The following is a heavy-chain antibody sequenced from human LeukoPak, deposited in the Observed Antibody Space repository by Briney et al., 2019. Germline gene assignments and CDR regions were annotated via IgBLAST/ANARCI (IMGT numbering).Heavy chain of an antibody. CDR3: ARCTTGRTFGSLREIKRSREIDY. Sequence: PGGSLRLSCAASGFTFSNAWMSWVRQAPGKGLEWVSSISSSNIYYADSVKGRFTISRDNAKNSLYLQMNSLRVEDTAVYYCARCTTGRTFGSLREIKRSREIDYWGQGTLVTVSS. V-gene: IGHV3-69-1*01. D-gene: IGHD1-1*01. CDR2: ISSSNI. CDR1: GFTFSNAW. J-gene: IGHJ4*02.